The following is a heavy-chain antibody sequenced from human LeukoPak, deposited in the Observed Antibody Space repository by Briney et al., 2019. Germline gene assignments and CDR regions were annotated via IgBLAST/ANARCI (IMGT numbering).Heavy chain of an antibody. D-gene: IGHD3-3*01. CDR2: ISYDGSNK. V-gene: IGHV3-30-3*01. J-gene: IGHJ3*02. CDR3: ARLYYDFWSGSFRAFDI. Sequence: GGSLRLSCAASGFTFSSYAMHWVRQAPGKGLEWVAVISYDGSNKYYADSVKGRFTISRDNSKNTLYLQMNSLRAEDTAVYYCARLYYDFWSGSFRAFDIWGQGTMVTVSS. CDR1: GFTFSSYA.